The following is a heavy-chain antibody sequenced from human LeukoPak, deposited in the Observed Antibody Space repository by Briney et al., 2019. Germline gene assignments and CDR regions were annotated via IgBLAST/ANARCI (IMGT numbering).Heavy chain of an antibody. CDR1: GGSFNGYY. CDR3: ASGGYYFDY. V-gene: IGHV4-34*01. CDR2: IYYSGST. Sequence: PSETLSLTCGVYGGSFNGYYWSWMRQPPGKGLEWSGSIYYSGSTYYNPSLKSRVTISVDTSKNQFSLKLSSVTAADTAVYYCASGGYYFDYWGQGSLVTVSS. J-gene: IGHJ4*02.